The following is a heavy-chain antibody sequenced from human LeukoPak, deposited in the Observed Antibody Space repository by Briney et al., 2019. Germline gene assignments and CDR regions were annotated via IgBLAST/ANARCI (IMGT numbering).Heavy chain of an antibody. J-gene: IGHJ3*02. V-gene: IGHV1-69*04. D-gene: IGHD6-19*01. Sequence: SVKVSCKASGGTFSSYAISWVRQAPGQGLEWMGRIIPIFGIANYAQKFQGRVTITADKSTSTAYMALSSLRSDDTAVYYCAAEDSGWPHWDAFDIWGQGTMVTVSS. CDR3: AAEDSGWPHWDAFDI. CDR2: IIPIFGIA. CDR1: GGTFSSYA.